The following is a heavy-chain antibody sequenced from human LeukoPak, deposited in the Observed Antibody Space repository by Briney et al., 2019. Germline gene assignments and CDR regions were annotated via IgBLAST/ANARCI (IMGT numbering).Heavy chain of an antibody. CDR2: INHSGST. V-gene: IGHV4-34*01. CDR1: GGSFSGYY. D-gene: IGHD3-10*01. Sequence: SETLSLTCAVYGGSFSGYYWSWIRQPPGKGLEWIGEINHSGSTNYNPSLKSRVTISVDTSKNQFSLKLSSVTAADTAVYYWARGGSKSSGSYYNFDYWGQGTLVTVSS. CDR3: ARGGSKSSGSYYNFDY. J-gene: IGHJ4*02.